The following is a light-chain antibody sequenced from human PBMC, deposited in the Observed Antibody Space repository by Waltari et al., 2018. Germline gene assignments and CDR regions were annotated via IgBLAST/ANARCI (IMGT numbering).Light chain of an antibody. Sequence: EIVLTQSPTTMSVSHGETATLSCMASQSVRSNVAWYQKKPGQAPRLLIYDASTRSTSIPARFRGSRSWTEFTLTISSLQSEDFAVYYCKQYNRWPPITFCHGTRLEI. J-gene: IGKJ5*01. CDR3: KQYNRWPPIT. CDR2: DAS. CDR1: QSVRSN. V-gene: IGKV3-15*01.